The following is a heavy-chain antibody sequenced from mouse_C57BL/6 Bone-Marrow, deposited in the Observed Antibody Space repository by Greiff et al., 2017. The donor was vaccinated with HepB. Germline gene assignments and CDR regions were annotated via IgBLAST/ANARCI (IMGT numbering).Heavy chain of an antibody. Sequence: EVQGVESGGGLVKPGGSLKLSCAASGFTFSSYAMSWVRQTPEKRLEWVATISDGGSYTYYPDNVKGRFTISRDNAKNNLYLQMSHLKSEDTAMYYCATLNWSGFAYWGQGTLVTVSA. J-gene: IGHJ3*01. CDR3: ATLNWSGFAY. CDR2: ISDGGSYT. CDR1: GFTFSSYA. D-gene: IGHD4-1*01. V-gene: IGHV5-4*01.